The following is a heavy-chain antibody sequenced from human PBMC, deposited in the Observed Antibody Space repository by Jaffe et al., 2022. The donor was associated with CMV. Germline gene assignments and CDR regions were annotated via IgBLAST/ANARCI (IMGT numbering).Heavy chain of an antibody. Sequence: EVQLVESGGGLVQPGGSLRLSCAASGFTFSSYEMNWVRQAPGKGLEWVSYISSSGSTIYYADSVKGRFTISRDNAKNSLYLQMNSLRAEDTAVYYCARIHRGGYYDSSGPTTRPYYYMDVWGKGTTVTVSS. CDR2: ISSSGSTI. CDR1: GFTFSSYE. J-gene: IGHJ6*03. D-gene: IGHD3-22*01. V-gene: IGHV3-48*03. CDR3: ARIHRGGYYDSSGPTTRPYYYMDV.